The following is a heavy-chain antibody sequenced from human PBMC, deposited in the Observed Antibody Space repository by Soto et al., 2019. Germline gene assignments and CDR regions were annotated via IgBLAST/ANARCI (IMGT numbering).Heavy chain of an antibody. CDR2: ISGSGGST. J-gene: IGHJ4*02. D-gene: IGHD6-19*01. V-gene: IGHV3-23*01. Sequence: EVQLLESGGGLVQPGGSLRLSCAASGFTFSTYAMSWVRQAPGKGLELVSAISGSGGSTYYADSVKGRFTISRDNSKNTLYLQMNSLRAEDTAVYYCAKDPRIGIAVAGVFDYWGQGTLVTVSS. CDR3: AKDPRIGIAVAGVFDY. CDR1: GFTFSTYA.